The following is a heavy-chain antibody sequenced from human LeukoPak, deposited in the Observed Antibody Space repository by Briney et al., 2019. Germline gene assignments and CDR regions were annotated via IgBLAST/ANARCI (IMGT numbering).Heavy chain of an antibody. V-gene: IGHV4-59*01. Sequence: SETLSLTCTVSGGSISSYYWSRIRQPPGKGLEWIGYIYYSGSTNYNPSLKSRVTISVDTSKNQFSLKLSSVTAADTAVYYCARGPQVVILDYWGQGTLVTVSS. CDR2: IYYSGST. D-gene: IGHD3-22*01. CDR1: GGSISSYY. CDR3: ARGPQVVILDY. J-gene: IGHJ4*02.